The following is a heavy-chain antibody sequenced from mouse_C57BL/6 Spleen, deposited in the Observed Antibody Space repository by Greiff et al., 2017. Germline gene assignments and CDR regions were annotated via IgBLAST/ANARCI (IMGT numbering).Heavy chain of an antibody. D-gene: IGHD2-4*01. CDR3: ARHEGYDCGYYYAKED. CDR1: GYTFTEYT. V-gene: IGHV1-62-2*01. J-gene: IGHJ4*01. CDR2: FYPGSGST. Sequence: QVQLQQSGAELVKPGASVKLSCKASGYTFTEYTIHWVKQSPGQGLEWIGWFYPGSGSTKYNEKFKVKATLSADKSSSTVYMEISRVTSEDTAVYFSARHEGYDCGYYYAKEDWGQGTSVTVSS.